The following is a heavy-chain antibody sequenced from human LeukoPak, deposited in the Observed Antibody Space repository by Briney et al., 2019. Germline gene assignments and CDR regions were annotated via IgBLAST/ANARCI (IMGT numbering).Heavy chain of an antibody. CDR1: GFTFSSYE. V-gene: IGHV3-48*03. CDR3: ARDEGDRAGWDYYYYGMDV. CDR2: ISSSGSTI. Sequence: GGSLGLSCAASGFTFSSYEMNWVRQAPGKGLEWVSYISSSGSTIYYADSVKGRFTISRDNAKNSLYLQMNSLRAEDTAVYYCARDEGDRAGWDYYYYGMDVWGKGTTVTVSS. J-gene: IGHJ6*04. D-gene: IGHD2-21*02.